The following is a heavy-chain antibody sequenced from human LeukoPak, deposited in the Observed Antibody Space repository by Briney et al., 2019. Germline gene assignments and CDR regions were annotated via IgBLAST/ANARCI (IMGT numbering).Heavy chain of an antibody. CDR1: GGTFSSYA. Sequence: GSSVKVSCKASGGTFSSYAISWVRQAPGQGLEWMGGIIPIFGTANYAQKFQGRVTITADESTSTAYMELSSLRSEDTAVYYCARGLFYDDSSGYYYYYYYMDVWGKGTTVTVSS. V-gene: IGHV1-69*01. D-gene: IGHD3-22*01. CDR2: IIPIFGTA. CDR3: ARGLFYDDSSGYYYYYYYMDV. J-gene: IGHJ6*03.